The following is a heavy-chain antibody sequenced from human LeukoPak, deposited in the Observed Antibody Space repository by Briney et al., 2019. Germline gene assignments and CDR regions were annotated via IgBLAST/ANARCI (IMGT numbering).Heavy chain of an antibody. Sequence: PGGSLRLSCAASGFTFDDYTMHWVRQAPGKGLEWVSLISWDGGSTYYADSVKGRFTISRDNSKNSLYLQMNSLRTEDTALYHCAKGDDYVWGSYRPTDWGQGTLVTVSS. CDR2: ISWDGGST. CDR3: AKGDDYVWGSYRPTD. CDR1: GFTFDDYT. J-gene: IGHJ4*02. D-gene: IGHD3-16*02. V-gene: IGHV3-43*01.